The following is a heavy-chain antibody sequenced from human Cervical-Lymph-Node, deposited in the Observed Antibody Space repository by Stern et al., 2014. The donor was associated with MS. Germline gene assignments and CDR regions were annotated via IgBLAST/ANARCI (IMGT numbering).Heavy chain of an antibody. J-gene: IGHJ4*02. CDR2: SYYDGST. D-gene: IGHD6-19*01. V-gene: IGHV4-59*01. CDR1: GGSISTYR. CDR3: ARSPHTGSGWLYYFDY. Sequence: QVQLQESGPRLVKPSETLSLTCSVSGGSISTYRWNWIRQSQGKGLEWLGYSYYDGSTNYNFSLKSRVIISVDRSGNQYSLKLSSVTAADTAVYYCARSPHTGSGWLYYFDYWGQGALVTVSS.